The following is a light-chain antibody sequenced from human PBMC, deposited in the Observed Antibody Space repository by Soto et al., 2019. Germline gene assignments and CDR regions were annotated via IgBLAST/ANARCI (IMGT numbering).Light chain of an antibody. CDR3: AAWDDSLRAYV. CDR2: RNN. J-gene: IGLJ1*01. Sequence: SVLTQPHSACGTPGQRVTISCSGGISNIGSNPVYWHQHLPGTAPKLLVYRNNQRPSGVPDRFSDSKSGTSAFLAISGLRSEDAADYYCAAWDDSLRAYVFGTGSRVTVL. V-gene: IGLV1-47*01. CDR1: ISNIGSNP.